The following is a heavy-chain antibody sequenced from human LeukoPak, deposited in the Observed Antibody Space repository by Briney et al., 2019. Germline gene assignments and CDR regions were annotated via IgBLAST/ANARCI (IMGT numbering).Heavy chain of an antibody. Sequence: SETLSLTCTVSGGSISSYYWSWIRQPPGKGLEWIGSFYYSGTTNYNPSLKSRVTISVDTSKNQFSLKLSSVTAADTAVYYCERGGEYQLLIPWDYWGQGTLVTVSS. J-gene: IGHJ4*02. CDR2: FYYSGTT. V-gene: IGHV4-59*01. CDR1: GGSISSYY. D-gene: IGHD2-2*01. CDR3: ERGGEYQLLIPWDY.